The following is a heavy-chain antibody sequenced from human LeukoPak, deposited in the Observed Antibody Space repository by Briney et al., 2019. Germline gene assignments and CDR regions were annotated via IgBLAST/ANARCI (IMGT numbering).Heavy chain of an antibody. D-gene: IGHD2-15*01. CDR3: VSGYCSGGSCLGDGYFQH. CDR1: GFTFSSYA. V-gene: IGHV3-64D*06. J-gene: IGHJ1*01. CDR2: ISSNGGST. Sequence: GGSLRLSCSASGFTFSSYAMHWVRQAPGKGLEYVSAISSNGGSTYYADSVKGRFTIPRDNSKNTLYLQMSSLRAEDTAVYYCVSGYCSGGSCLGDGYFQHWGQGTLVTVSS.